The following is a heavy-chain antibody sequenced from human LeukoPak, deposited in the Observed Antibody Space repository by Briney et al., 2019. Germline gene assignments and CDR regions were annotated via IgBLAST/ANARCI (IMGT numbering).Heavy chain of an antibody. CDR1: GLTFSNYA. J-gene: IGHJ6*03. CDR2: ISGSGGST. V-gene: IGHV3-23*01. Sequence: GGSLRLSCAASGLTFSNYAMSWVRQAPGKGLEWVSAISGSGGSTYYADSVKGRFTISRDNSKNTLYLQMNTLRAEDTAVYYCAKDWYTSSSRLFYYMDVWGKGSTVTVSS. CDR3: AKDWYTSSSRLFYYMDV. D-gene: IGHD6-6*01.